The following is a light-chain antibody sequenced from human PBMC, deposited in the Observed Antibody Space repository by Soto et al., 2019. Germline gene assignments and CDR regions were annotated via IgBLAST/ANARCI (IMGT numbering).Light chain of an antibody. CDR3: QQYNSYSRT. CDR2: KAF. V-gene: IGKV1-5*03. J-gene: IGKJ2*01. Sequence: DIQMTQSPSTLSASVGDRVTITCRASQSISSWLAWYQQKPGKAPKLLIYKAFSLGSGVPSRFSGSGSGTEFTLTISSLQADDFATYFCQQYNSYSRTFVEGPKLEIK. CDR1: QSISSW.